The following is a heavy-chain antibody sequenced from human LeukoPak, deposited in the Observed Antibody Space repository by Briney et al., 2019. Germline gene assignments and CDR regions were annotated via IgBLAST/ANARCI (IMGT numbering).Heavy chain of an antibody. CDR3: ARRDYYDSSGYYYY. CDR2: IIPIFGTA. V-gene: IGHV1-69*13. Sequence: SVKVSCKATGGTFSSYAISCARQAPGQGLEWMGGIIPIFGTANYAQKFQGRVTITADESTSTAYMELSSLRSEDTAVYYCARRDYYDSSGYYYYWGQGTLVTVSS. J-gene: IGHJ4*02. D-gene: IGHD3-22*01. CDR1: GGTFSSYA.